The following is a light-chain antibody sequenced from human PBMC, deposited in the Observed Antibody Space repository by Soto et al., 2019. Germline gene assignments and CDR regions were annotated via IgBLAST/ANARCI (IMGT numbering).Light chain of an antibody. V-gene: IGKV3-20*01. Sequence: DIVLTQSPATLSLSPGARAPLSCRASQSVSSYLAWYQQKPGQAPRLLIYGASSRATGIPDRFSGSGSGTDFTLTISRLEPEDFAVYYCQQYGSSPPITFGQGTRLEIK. CDR2: GAS. CDR1: QSVSSY. CDR3: QQYGSSPPIT. J-gene: IGKJ5*01.